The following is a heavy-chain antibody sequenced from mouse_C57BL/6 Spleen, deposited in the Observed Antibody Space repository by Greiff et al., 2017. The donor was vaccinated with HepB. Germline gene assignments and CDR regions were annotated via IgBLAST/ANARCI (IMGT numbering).Heavy chain of an antibody. Sequence: VQLQQSGAELVMPGASVKLSCKASGYTFTSYWMHWVKQRPGQALEWIGEIDPSDSYTNYNQKFKGKSTLTVDKSSSTAYMQRSSLTSEDSAVYYCARSSRSIDFDYWGQGPTLTVSS. V-gene: IGHV1-69*01. J-gene: IGHJ2*01. CDR2: IDPSDSYT. CDR3: ARSSRSIDFDY. D-gene: IGHD1-1*01. CDR1: GYTFTSYW.